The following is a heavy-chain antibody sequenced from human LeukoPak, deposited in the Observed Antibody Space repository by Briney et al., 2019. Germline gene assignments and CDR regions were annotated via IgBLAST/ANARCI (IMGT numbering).Heavy chain of an antibody. CDR1: GDSVSSNSAA. D-gene: IGHD6-13*01. Sequence: SQTLSLTCAISGDSVSSNSAAWNWIRQSPSRGLEWLGRTYYRSTWYNDYAVSVKSRITINPDTSKNQFSLQLNSVTPEDTAVYYFAREFPMRSIAAAPNYYYYYGMDVWGKGTTVTVSS. V-gene: IGHV6-1*01. CDR2: TYYRSTWYN. J-gene: IGHJ6*04. CDR3: AREFPMRSIAAAPNYYYYYGMDV.